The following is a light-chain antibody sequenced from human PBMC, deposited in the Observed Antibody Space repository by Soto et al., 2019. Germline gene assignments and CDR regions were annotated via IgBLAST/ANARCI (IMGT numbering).Light chain of an antibody. V-gene: IGKV3-20*01. CDR1: QTIFNSY. Sequence: VLTQSPGTLSLSPGATATLSCRASQTIFNSYLAWYQQKPGQAPRLLIYGASSRATGIPDRFSGGGSGTDFTLTITRLEPEDFAVYYCQHYGSSHSFGQGTKLEMK. CDR3: QHYGSSHS. J-gene: IGKJ2*03. CDR2: GAS.